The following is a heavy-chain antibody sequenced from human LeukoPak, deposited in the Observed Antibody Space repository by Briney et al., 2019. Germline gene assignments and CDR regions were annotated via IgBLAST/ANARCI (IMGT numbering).Heavy chain of an antibody. J-gene: IGHJ3*01. CDR3: ARDDALGDNALDV. CDR1: GFTFSSYG. D-gene: IGHD3-16*01. V-gene: IGHV3-33*01. Sequence: GRSLRLSCAASGFTFSSYGMHWVRQAPGKGLEWVAVILNDGSQEKYADSVKGRFTISRDNSKNTLFLQMNSLRAEDTAVYYCARDDALGDNALDVWGQGTMVTVSS. CDR2: ILNDGSQE.